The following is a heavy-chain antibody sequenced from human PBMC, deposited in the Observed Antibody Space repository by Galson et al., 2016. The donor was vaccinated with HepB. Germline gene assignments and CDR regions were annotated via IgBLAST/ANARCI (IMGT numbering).Heavy chain of an antibody. CDR1: GYTFTSYA. J-gene: IGHJ6*03. CDR3: ARDPLGYSSSAPYYYYYYYMDV. D-gene: IGHD6-6*01. CDR2: INAGNGNT. V-gene: IGHV1-3*01. Sequence: SVKVSCKASGYTFTSYAMHWVRQAPGQRLEWMGWINAGNGNTKYSQKFQGRVTITRDTSASTAYMELSSLRSEDTAVYYCARDPLGYSSSAPYYYYYYYMDVWGKGTTVTVSS.